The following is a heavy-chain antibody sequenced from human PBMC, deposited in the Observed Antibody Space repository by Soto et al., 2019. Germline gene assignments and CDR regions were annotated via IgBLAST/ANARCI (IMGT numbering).Heavy chain of an antibody. Sequence: QVQLVQSGAEVKKPGSSVKVSCKASGGTFSSYAISWVRQAPGQGLEWMGGIIPIFGTANYAQKFQGRVTITADESTSTAYMELSSLRSEDTAVYYCARGKYYYDSSGYYPRFGSFDYWGQGTLVTVSS. D-gene: IGHD3-22*01. V-gene: IGHV1-69*01. CDR1: GGTFSSYA. J-gene: IGHJ4*02. CDR3: ARGKYYYDSSGYYPRFGSFDY. CDR2: IIPIFGTA.